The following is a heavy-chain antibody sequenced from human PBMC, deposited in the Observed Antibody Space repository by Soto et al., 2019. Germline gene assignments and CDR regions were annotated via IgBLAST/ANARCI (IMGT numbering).Heavy chain of an antibody. D-gene: IGHD6-13*01. CDR3: ARSVFIVMQQLVRGYRDDY. J-gene: IGHJ4*02. CDR2: INPNSGGT. V-gene: IGHV1-2*02. Sequence: FTVYYGHRRIQEQGQGLEWMGWINPNSGGTNYAQKFQGRVTMTRDTSISTAYMELSRLRSDDTAVYYCARSVFIVMQQLVRGYRDDYWGQGILVTVSS. CDR1: FTVYY.